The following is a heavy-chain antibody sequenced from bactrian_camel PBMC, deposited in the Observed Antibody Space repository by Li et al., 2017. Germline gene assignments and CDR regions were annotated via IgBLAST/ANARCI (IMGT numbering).Heavy chain of an antibody. J-gene: IGHJ4*01. CDR2: IHSDAYGGSGGS. Sequence: VQLVESGGGLVQPGGSLRLACAASGFTFSNYAMTWIRQAPGKGLEWISTIHSDAYGGSGGSNYVDSVKGRLTISRDNSKNTLYLQMNSLKSEDTALYYCATELWPGGYYTDYVPLAYWGRGTQVTVS. CDR1: GFTFSNYA. CDR3: ATELWPGGYYTDYVPLAY. D-gene: IGHD4*01. V-gene: IGHV3S40*01.